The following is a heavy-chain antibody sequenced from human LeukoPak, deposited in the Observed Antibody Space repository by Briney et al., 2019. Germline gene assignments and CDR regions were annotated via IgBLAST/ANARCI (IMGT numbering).Heavy chain of an antibody. D-gene: IGHD3-22*01. CDR3: ARLDYYDSSGHIDY. Sequence: SETLSLTCTVSGGSISNYYWSWIRQPPGKGLEWIGYIYYSGSTNSNPSLKSRVTISVDTSKNQFSLKLSSVTAADTAVYYCARLDYYDSSGHIDYWGQGTLVTVSS. J-gene: IGHJ4*02. CDR2: IYYSGST. V-gene: IGHV4-59*08. CDR1: GGSISNYY.